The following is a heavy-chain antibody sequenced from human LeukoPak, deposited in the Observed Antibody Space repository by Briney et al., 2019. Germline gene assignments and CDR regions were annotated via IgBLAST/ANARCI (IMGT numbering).Heavy chain of an antibody. D-gene: IGHD3-10*01. V-gene: IGHV3-30-3*01. Sequence: GGSLRLSCAASGFSFSSNWMTWVRQAPGKGLEWVAVISKDGSNKYYTDSVKGRFTISRDNSKNTLYLQMNSLGAEDTGVFYCARDAFQTSGTYMDYWGQGTLVTVSS. CDR2: ISKDGSNK. J-gene: IGHJ4*02. CDR1: GFSFSSNW. CDR3: ARDAFQTSGTYMDY.